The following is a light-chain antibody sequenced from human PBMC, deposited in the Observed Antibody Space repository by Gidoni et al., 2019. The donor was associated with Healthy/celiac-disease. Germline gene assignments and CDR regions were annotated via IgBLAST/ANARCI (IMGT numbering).Light chain of an antibody. V-gene: IGLV3-1*01. CDR3: QAWDSSTLV. CDR2: QDS. J-gene: IGLJ2*01. Sequence: SYELTQPPSVSVSPGQTASVTCSGDKLGDKYACWYQQKPGQSPVLVIYQDSKRPSGIPERFSGSTSGNTATLTISGTQAVDEADYYCQAWDSSTLVFGGGTKLTVL. CDR1: KLGDKY.